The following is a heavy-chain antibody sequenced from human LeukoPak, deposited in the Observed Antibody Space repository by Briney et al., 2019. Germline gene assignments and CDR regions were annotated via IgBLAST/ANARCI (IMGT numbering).Heavy chain of an antibody. CDR1: GYTFTSYY. D-gene: IGHD3-10*01. V-gene: IGHV1-46*01. CDR2: INPSGGST. CDR3: ARVVTMEGFDY. Sequence: ASVKVSCKASGYTFTSYYMHWVRQAPGQGLEWMGIINPSGGSTSYAQKFQGRVTMTRDTSTSTVYMELSSLRPEDTAVYYCARVVTMEGFDYWGQGTLVTVSS. J-gene: IGHJ4*02.